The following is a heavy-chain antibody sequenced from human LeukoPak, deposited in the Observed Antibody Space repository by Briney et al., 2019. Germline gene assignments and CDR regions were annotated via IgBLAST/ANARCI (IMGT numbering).Heavy chain of an antibody. V-gene: IGHV3-74*01. CDR1: GFTFSNYW. CDR2: INSDGSIT. CDR3: ARAVVVSAIPSD. J-gene: IGHJ4*02. Sequence: GGSPRLSCAASGFTFSNYWMHWVRQAPGKGLMWVSRINSDGSITSYADSVKGRFTISRDNAKNTLYLQMNSLRAEDTAVYYCARAVVVSAIPSDWGQGTLVTVSS. D-gene: IGHD2-15*01.